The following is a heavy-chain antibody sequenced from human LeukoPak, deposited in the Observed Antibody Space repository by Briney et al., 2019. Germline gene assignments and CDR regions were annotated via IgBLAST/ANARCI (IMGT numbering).Heavy chain of an antibody. V-gene: IGHV4-59*08. Sequence: SDTLSLTCTVTGGSIRSYYWSWIRQPPGKGLEWIGYFYYSGSTYYNPSLKSRVTISVDTSKNQFSLTMNSATAADTAIHYCARHGSGSYNNWFDPWGQGTLVTVSS. D-gene: IGHD3-10*01. CDR3: ARHGSGSYNNWFDP. CDR1: GGSIRSYY. CDR2: FYYSGST. J-gene: IGHJ5*02.